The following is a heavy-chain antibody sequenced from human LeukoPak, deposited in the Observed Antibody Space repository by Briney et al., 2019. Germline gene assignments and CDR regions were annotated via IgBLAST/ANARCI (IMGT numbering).Heavy chain of an antibody. D-gene: IGHD2-15*01. V-gene: IGHV1-2*06. Sequence: GASVKVSCKTSGYTFTGYYMHWVRQAPGQGLEWMGRINPNSGGTNYAQKFQGRVTMTRDTSISTAYMELSRLRSDDTAVYYCARAMRNYCSGGSCYFRPLDYWGQGTLVTVSS. CDR3: ARAMRNYCSGGSCYFRPLDY. J-gene: IGHJ4*02. CDR2: INPNSGGT. CDR1: GYTFTGYY.